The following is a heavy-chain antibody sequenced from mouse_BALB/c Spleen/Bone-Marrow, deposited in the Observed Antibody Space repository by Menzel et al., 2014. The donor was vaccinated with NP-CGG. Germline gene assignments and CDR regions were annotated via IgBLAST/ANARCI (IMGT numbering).Heavy chain of an antibody. V-gene: IGHV1-15*01. CDR1: GYTFTDYE. CDR3: TRGWDAMDY. Sequence: LQESGAELVRPGASVKLSCKALGYTFTDYEIHWVKQKPEHGLEWIGAIHPGSGGTAYNQKFKGKATLTVDKSSNTAHMELSSLTSEDSAVYYCTRGWDAMDYGGQGTSVTVSS. CDR2: IHPGSGGT. J-gene: IGHJ4*01. D-gene: IGHD3-3*01.